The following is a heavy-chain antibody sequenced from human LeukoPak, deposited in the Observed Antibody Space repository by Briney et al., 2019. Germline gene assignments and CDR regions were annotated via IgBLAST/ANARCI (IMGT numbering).Heavy chain of an antibody. CDR1: GDSISTYY. CDR2: IHYSGST. Sequence: SETLSLTCTVSGDSISTYYWSWLRQPPGKGLEWIGYIHYSGSTKYNPSLNSRVSISVDTSKNQFSLKLSSVTAADTAVYYCARGARAGYNLEPFDYWGQGTLVTVSS. CDR3: ARGARAGYNLEPFDY. V-gene: IGHV4-59*08. D-gene: IGHD5-24*01. J-gene: IGHJ4*02.